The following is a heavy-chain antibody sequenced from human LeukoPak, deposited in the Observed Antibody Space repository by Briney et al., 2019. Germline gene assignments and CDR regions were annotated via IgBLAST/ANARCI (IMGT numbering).Heavy chain of an antibody. Sequence: GGSLRLSCVASGFRSKDYDMFWVRQGPGEGLGWVASIRSDGTNKYYADSVKGRFTTSRDNSKNTLYLQMNSLRAEDTAVYYCAKDLPPRAESHHFDYWGQGTLVTVSS. CDR3: AKDLPPRAESHHFDY. CDR1: GFRSKDYD. CDR2: IRSDGTNK. V-gene: IGHV3-30*02. J-gene: IGHJ4*02.